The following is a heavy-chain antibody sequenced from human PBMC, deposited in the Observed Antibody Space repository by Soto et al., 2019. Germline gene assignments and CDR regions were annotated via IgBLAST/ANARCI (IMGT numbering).Heavy chain of an antibody. J-gene: IGHJ6*02. Sequence: RRLSCVASGFTFNAYTMGWVRQAPGMGLEWVSVITAGGENTYSADSVRGRFAISRDNSMNTVYLQMDSLRAEDTAVYFCARGWNYHGSAKQRQSYGMDVWGQGTRVTVSS. CDR3: ARGWNYHGSAKQRQSYGMDV. CDR2: ITAGGENT. D-gene: IGHD3-10*01. CDR1: GFTFNAYT. V-gene: IGHV3-23*01.